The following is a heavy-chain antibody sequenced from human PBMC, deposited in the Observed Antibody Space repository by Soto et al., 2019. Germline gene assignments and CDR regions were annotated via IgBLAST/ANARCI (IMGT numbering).Heavy chain of an antibody. CDR3: ATDRGWELL. V-gene: IGHV3-48*03. CDR2: ISSSGSTV. J-gene: IGHJ4*02. CDR1: GFTFSSYE. D-gene: IGHD1-26*01. Sequence: PGGSLRLSCAASGFTFSSYEMIWVRQAPGKGLEWVSYISSSGSTVYYADSVKGRFTISRDNTKNSLFLQMNSLKAEDTSLYYCATDRGWELLWGQGTLVTVSS.